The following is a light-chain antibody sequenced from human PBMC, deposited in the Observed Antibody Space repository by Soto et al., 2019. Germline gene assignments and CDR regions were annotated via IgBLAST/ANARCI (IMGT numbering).Light chain of an antibody. J-gene: IGKJ1*01. CDR1: QSISSY. Sequence: DIHLNQSPSSLSASLGDRVTITLRASQSISSYLDWYQQKPGKAPKLLIYAASSLQSGVPSRFSGSGSGTDFTLTISSLQPEDFATYYCQQRYSTPWTFGQGTKVDIK. CDR2: AAS. CDR3: QQRYSTPWT. V-gene: IGKV1-39*01.